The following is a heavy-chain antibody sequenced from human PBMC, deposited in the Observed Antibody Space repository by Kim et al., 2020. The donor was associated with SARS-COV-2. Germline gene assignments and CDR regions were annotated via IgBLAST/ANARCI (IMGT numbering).Heavy chain of an antibody. J-gene: IGHJ4*02. CDR3: ARLARYDSNGYYFDN. V-gene: IGHV4-59*08. D-gene: IGHD3-22*01. Sequence: SETLSLTCNVPDGSIRNYFWSWIRQPPGKGLEWIGYVYNSESPNYSPSLKSRTIVSVDTSRNQVSLKLSLATAADTAVYYCARLARYDSNGYYFDNWGRGILVTVSS. CDR1: DGSIRNYF. CDR2: VYNSESP.